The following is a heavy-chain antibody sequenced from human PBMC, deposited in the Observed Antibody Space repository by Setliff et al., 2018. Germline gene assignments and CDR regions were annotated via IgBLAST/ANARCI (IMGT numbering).Heavy chain of an antibody. CDR3: ERLVRYCTRVTCQRSSDEDF. D-gene: IGHD2-8*01. J-gene: IGHJ4*02. CDR2: ISAHSGNT. V-gene: IGHV1-18*01. Sequence: ASVKVSCKASGYTFNHYGITWVRLAPGQGLEWMGWISAHSGNTFYAPQFQGRLVMTTDTSTNTAYMELRNLTSDDTAMYFCERLVRYCTRVTCQRSSDEDFWGQGTQVTVSS. CDR1: GYTFNHYG.